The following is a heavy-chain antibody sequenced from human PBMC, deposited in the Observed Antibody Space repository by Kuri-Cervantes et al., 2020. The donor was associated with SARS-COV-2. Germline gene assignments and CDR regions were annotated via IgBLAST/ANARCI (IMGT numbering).Heavy chain of an antibody. CDR1: GFTFDAYA. CDR3: ARDLRLGKSLDY. J-gene: IGHJ4*02. V-gene: IGHV3-11*04. CDR2: ISSSGSTI. D-gene: IGHD7-27*01. Sequence: GGSLRLSCAASGFTFDAYAMSWVRQAPGKGLEWVSYISSSGSTIYYADSVKGRFTISRDNAKNSLYLQMNSLRAEDTAVYYCARDLRLGKSLDYWGQGTLVTVSS.